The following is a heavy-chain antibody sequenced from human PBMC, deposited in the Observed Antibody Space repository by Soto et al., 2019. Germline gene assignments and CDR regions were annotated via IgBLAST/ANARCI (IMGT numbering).Heavy chain of an antibody. V-gene: IGHV5-51*01. D-gene: IGHD3-9*01. CDR2: IYPGDSET. Sequence: GESLKISCKGSGYNFTTFWIGWVRQMPGKGLEWMGIIYPGDSETKYSPDFEGQVTISADRSTNTAYLQWRSLRASDTAMYYCARLGFPGALYLDAGGLGNLVTVYS. J-gene: IGHJ4*02. CDR1: GYNFTTFW. CDR3: ARLGFPGALYLDA.